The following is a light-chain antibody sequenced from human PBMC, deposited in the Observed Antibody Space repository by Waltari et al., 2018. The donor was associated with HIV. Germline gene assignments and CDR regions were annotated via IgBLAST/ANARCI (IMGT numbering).Light chain of an antibody. CDR2: WAS. V-gene: IGKV4-1*01. CDR1: QNVLYSSNNKNF. CDR3: QQYYTTPLT. J-gene: IGKJ4*01. Sequence: DILMTQSPASMAVSLGERATIHCRSSQNVLYSSNNKNFLAWYQQKPGQPPKLLIYWASTRESGVPDRFSGSGSGTDFTLTISSLQAEDVAVYYCQQYYTTPLTFGGGTKVEIK.